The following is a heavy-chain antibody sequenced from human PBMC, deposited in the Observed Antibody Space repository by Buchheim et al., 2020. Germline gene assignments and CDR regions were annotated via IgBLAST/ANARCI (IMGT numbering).Heavy chain of an antibody. Sequence: QVQLQESGPGLVKPSQTLSLTCTVSGGSISSGNYHWTWIRQHPGKGLEWIGYIYHSGRTYYNPSLKSRLTISVDTSNNQFSLKLHSVTAADTAVYYCAREGEATFNRDGYYYGLDVWGQGTT. CDR2: IYHSGRT. J-gene: IGHJ6*02. CDR3: AREGEATFNRDGYYYGLDV. V-gene: IGHV4-31*03. CDR1: GGSISSGNYH. D-gene: IGHD5-24*01.